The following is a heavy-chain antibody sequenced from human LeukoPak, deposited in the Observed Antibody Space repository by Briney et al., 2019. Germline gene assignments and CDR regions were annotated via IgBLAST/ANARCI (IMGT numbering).Heavy chain of an antibody. Sequence: SETLSLTCTVSGGSIRNYYWSWIRQPPGRGLEWIGYIYYSGSTNYNPSLKSRVTMSLDTSKNRISLEVSSVIAADTAVYYCARIRDSGGYHFDYWGQGILVTVSS. CDR2: IYYSGST. J-gene: IGHJ4*02. D-gene: IGHD3-16*02. CDR1: GGSIRNYY. CDR3: ARIRDSGGYHFDY. V-gene: IGHV4-59*01.